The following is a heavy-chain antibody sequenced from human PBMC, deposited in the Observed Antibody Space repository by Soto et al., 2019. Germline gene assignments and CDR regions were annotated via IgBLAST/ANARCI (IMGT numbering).Heavy chain of an antibody. CDR1: GGTFSSYA. V-gene: IGHV1-69*13. CDR3: AREGGGMDTPHWYFDL. D-gene: IGHD5-18*01. J-gene: IGHJ2*01. Sequence: ASVKVSCKASGGTFSSYAISWVRQAPGQGLEWMGGIIPIFGTANYAQKFQGRVTITADESTSTAYMELSSLRSEDTAVYYCAREGGGMDTPHWYFDLWGRGTLVTVSS. CDR2: IIPIFGTA.